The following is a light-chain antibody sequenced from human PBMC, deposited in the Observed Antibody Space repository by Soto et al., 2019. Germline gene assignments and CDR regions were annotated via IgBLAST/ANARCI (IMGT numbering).Light chain of an antibody. J-gene: IGKJ1*01. Sequence: EIVLTQSPATLSLSPGERVSLSCRASQSISNYLAWYQQKPGQAPRLLIYDASNRATGIPTRFSGSGSGTDFTLTISSLEPEDFAVYYCQQRTNWPPAWTFGQGTKVDIK. CDR3: QQRTNWPPAWT. CDR2: DAS. V-gene: IGKV3-11*01. CDR1: QSISNY.